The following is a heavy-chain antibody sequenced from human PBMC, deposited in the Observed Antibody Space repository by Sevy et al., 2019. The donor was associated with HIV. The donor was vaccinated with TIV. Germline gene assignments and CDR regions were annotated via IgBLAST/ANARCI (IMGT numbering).Heavy chain of an antibody. Sequence: SETLSLTCTVAGGSVNSGSYYWSWIRQPPGKGLEWIGYIYYGGSTNYNPSLKSRVTISVDTSKNQFSLKLNSVTTADTAVYFCARELQWELPHRDDASDIRGQGTTVTVSS. D-gene: IGHD1-26*01. J-gene: IGHJ3*02. V-gene: IGHV4-61*01. CDR3: ARELQWELPHRDDASDI. CDR1: GGSVNSGSYY. CDR2: IYYGGST.